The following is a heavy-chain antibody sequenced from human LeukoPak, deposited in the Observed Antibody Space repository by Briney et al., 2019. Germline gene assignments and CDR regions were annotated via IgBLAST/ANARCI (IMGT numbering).Heavy chain of an antibody. CDR1: GGSFSGYY. J-gene: IGHJ3*02. V-gene: IGHV4-34*01. Sequence: SETLSLTCAVYGGSFSGYYWSWIRQPPGKGLEWIGEINHSGSTNYNPSLKSRVTISVDTSKNQFPLKLSSVTAADTAVYYCARHRTRRKAFDIWGQGTMVTVSS. CDR2: INHSGST. CDR3: ARHRTRRKAFDI. D-gene: IGHD2-8*01.